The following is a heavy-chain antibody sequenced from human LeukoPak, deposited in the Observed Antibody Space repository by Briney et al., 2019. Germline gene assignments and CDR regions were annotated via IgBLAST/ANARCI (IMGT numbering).Heavy chain of an antibody. CDR3: ARLKRGVAAAPYFDY. J-gene: IGHJ4*02. CDR1: GFTFSSYW. Sequence: PGGSLRLSCAASGFTFSSYWMSWVRQAPGKGLEWVANIKQDGSEKYYVDSVKGRFTISRGNAKNSLYLQMNSLRAEDTAVYYCARLKRGVAAAPYFDYWGQGTLVTVSS. D-gene: IGHD6-13*01. V-gene: IGHV3-7*01. CDR2: IKQDGSEK.